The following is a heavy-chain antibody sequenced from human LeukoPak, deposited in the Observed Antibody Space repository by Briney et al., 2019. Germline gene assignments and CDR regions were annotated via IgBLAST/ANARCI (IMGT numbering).Heavy chain of an antibody. Sequence: SETLSLTCTVSGGSISNYYWNWIRQPPGKGLEWIGYVYDSGGTSANPSLESRLTISIDTSKSHFSLKLSSVTAADTAVYYCARLARPGRGWSIFDYWGQGILVTVSS. V-gene: IGHV4-59*08. J-gene: IGHJ4*02. CDR3: ARLARPGRGWSIFDY. CDR1: GGSISNYY. D-gene: IGHD6-19*01. CDR2: VYDSGGT.